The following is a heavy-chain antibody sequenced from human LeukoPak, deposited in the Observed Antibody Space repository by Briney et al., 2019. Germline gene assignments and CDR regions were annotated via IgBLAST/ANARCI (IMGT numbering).Heavy chain of an antibody. V-gene: IGHV1-8*01. CDR1: GYTFISYD. CDR2: MNPNSGNT. Sequence: ASVKVSCKASGYTFISYDINWVRQATGQGLEWMGWMNPNSGNTGYAQKFQGRVTMTRSNSITTAYMELSSLRSEDTAVYYCARVPSYHDSSGYSAYYDNGMDVWGQGTTVTVSS. CDR3: ARVPSYHDSSGYSAYYDNGMDV. J-gene: IGHJ6*02. D-gene: IGHD3-22*01.